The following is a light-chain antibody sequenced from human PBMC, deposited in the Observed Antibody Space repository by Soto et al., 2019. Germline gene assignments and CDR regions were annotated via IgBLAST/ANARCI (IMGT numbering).Light chain of an antibody. CDR1: QSISSW. CDR3: QQYNSYSQT. Sequence: DIQMTQSPSTLSASVGDRVSITCRASQSISSWLAWYQQKPGKAPKLLIYDASSLESGVPSRFSGSGSGTEFTLTISSLQPDEFATYYCQQYNSYSQTFGQGTKVDNK. CDR2: DAS. J-gene: IGKJ1*01. V-gene: IGKV1-5*01.